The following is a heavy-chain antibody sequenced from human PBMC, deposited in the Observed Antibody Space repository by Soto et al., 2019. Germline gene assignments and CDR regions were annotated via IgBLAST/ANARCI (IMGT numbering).Heavy chain of an antibody. CDR1: GCDFSGSA. V-gene: IGHV3-73*01. CDR2: IRSKPNNYAT. J-gene: IGHJ4*02. CDR3: TRLGGYCSNAICYSDY. D-gene: IGHD2-8*01. Sequence: EVQLVESGGGLVQPGRSLKLSCVASGCDFSGSALCWVRQASGKGLEWVGLIRSKPNNYATAYAVSVKGRFTISRDDSKNTAYLQMNSLKTEDTAVYYCTRLGGYCSNAICYSDYWGQGSLVTVSS.